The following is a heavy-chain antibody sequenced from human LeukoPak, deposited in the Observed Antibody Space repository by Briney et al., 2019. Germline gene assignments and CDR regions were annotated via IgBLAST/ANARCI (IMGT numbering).Heavy chain of an antibody. V-gene: IGHV3-7*01. CDR2: ISPDGSAE. J-gene: IGHJ4*02. CDR1: GFTFSNAW. Sequence: GGSLRLSCAASGFTFSNAWMSWVRQAPGKGLELVANISPDGSAEDYVDSVRGRFAISRDNAKRSLYLQMNSLSPEDTAVYYCANQAYSQFDYWGQGTLVSVSS. CDR3: ANQAYSQFDY. D-gene: IGHD4-11*01.